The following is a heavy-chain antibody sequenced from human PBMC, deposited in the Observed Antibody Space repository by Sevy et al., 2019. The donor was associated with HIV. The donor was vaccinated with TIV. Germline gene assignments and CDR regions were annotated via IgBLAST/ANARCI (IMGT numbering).Heavy chain of an antibody. CDR3: AKDSGDSGYDLYGYYYYGMDV. Sequence: GGSLRLSCAASGFTFSSYGMHWVCQAPGKGLEWVAFIRYDGSNKYYADSVKGRFTISRDNSKNTLYLQMNSLRAEDTAVYYCAKDSGDSGYDLYGYYYYGMDVWGQGTTVTVSS. CDR2: IRYDGSNK. V-gene: IGHV3-30*02. D-gene: IGHD5-12*01. CDR1: GFTFSSYG. J-gene: IGHJ6*02.